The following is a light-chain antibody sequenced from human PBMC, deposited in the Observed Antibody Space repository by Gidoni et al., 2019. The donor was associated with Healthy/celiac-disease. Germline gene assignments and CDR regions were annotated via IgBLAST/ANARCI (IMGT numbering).Light chain of an antibody. CDR3: QSYDSSIRV. V-gene: IGLV6-57*02. Sequence: NFMLTQPHSVSESQGKTVTISCTGSSGSIASNYVQWYQQLPCSAPTTVIYEDHQRPSGVPDRFSGSIDSSSNSASLTISGLKTEDEADYYCQSYDSSIRVFGGGTKLTVL. J-gene: IGLJ3*02. CDR1: SGSIASNY. CDR2: EDH.